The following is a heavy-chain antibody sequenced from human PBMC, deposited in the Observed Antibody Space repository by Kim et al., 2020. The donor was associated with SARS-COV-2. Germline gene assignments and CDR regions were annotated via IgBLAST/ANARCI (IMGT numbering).Heavy chain of an antibody. CDR2: IDPSDSYT. CDR3: ARTNPYSKECSDY. Sequence: GESLKISCKGSGYSFTSYWISWVRQMPGKGLEWMGRIDPSDSYTNYSPSFQGHVTISADKSISTAYLQWSSLKASDTAMYYCARTNPYSKECSDYWGQGTLVTVSS. D-gene: IGHD1-26*01. CDR1: GYSFTSYW. J-gene: IGHJ4*02. V-gene: IGHV5-10-1*01.